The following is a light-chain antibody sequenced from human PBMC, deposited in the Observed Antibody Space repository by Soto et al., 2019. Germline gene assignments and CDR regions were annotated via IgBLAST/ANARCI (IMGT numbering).Light chain of an antibody. J-gene: IGLJ2*01. Sequence: SYELTQPPSVSVAPGKTARITCGGDNIGSKSVHWYQQKPGQAPVLVIYSDIDRPSGIPERFSGSNSGNTATLTISRVEAGDEADYYCQVWDSSTEWIFGGGTKVTVL. CDR2: SDI. V-gene: IGLV3-21*04. CDR3: QVWDSSTEWI. CDR1: NIGSKS.